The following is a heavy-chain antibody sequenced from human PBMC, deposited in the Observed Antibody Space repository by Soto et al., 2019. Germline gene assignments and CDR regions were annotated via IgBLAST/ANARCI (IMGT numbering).Heavy chain of an antibody. J-gene: IGHJ4*02. CDR2: IYYSGYT. CDR3: ARDGGAATPIDS. CDR1: GGSVPSSSYY. Sequence: QVQLQESGPGLVKASETLSLTCTVSGGSVPSSSYYWSWIRQPPGKGLEWIGYIYYSGYTSYNPSLKSRVTISIDTSKNEFSLKVNSVTTADMAVYYCARDGGAATPIDSWGQGTLVSVSS. V-gene: IGHV4-61*01. D-gene: IGHD3-16*01.